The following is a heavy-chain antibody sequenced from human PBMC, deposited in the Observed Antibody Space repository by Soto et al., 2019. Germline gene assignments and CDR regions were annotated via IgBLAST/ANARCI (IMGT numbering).Heavy chain of an antibody. J-gene: IGHJ4*03. CDR2: VYHSGST. CDR3: ARDTGLAPTVWGY. V-gene: IGHV4-31*03. Sequence: TLSLTCIVSGDSIRGGGHYWNWIRQFPGKGLEWIGYVYHSGSTHYNPSLRGRLTISIDTSKNQFSLRLISVTAADTALYYCARDTGLAPTVWGYWGHGTQVTVSS. CDR1: GDSIRGGGHY. D-gene: IGHD7-27*01.